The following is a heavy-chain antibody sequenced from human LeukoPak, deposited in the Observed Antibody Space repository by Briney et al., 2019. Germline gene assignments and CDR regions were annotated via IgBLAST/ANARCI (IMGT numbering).Heavy chain of an antibody. Sequence: SVKVSCKASGGTFSSYAISWVRQAPGQRLEWMGGSIPIFGTANYAQKFQGRVTITADESTSTAYMELSSLRSEDTAVYYCARGGLSIVVVPAAIAFDIWGQGTIVTVSS. CDR1: GGTFSSYA. CDR3: ARGGLSIVVVPAAIAFDI. V-gene: IGHV1-69*13. J-gene: IGHJ3*02. CDR2: SIPIFGTA. D-gene: IGHD2-2*02.